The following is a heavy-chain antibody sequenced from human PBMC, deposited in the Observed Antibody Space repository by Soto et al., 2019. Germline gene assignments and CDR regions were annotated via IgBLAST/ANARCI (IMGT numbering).Heavy chain of an antibody. V-gene: IGHV1-8*01. J-gene: IGHJ5*02. CDR2: MNPGSGNT. CDR3: ARMAASGSLNWFDP. Sequence: QVQLVQSGAEVKKPGASVKVSCKASGYTFTNYEINWVRQATGQGLEWMGWMNPGSGNTGNAHNFQGGVTMTRNISISTAYMELSRLGSDDTAIYYCARMAASGSLNWFDPWGQGTLVTVSS. D-gene: IGHD3-10*01. CDR1: GYTFTNYE.